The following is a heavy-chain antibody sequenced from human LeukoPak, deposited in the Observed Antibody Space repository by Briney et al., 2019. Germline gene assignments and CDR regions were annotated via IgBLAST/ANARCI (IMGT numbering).Heavy chain of an antibody. CDR1: GYTFTGYH. D-gene: IGHD1-26*01. CDR3: ARGRGARPTD. Sequence: GASVKVSCTASGYTFTGYHMHWVRQAPGQGFEWLGWINPDSGVTNYAQKFQGRVTLTRDTSISTSYMELSSLRSDDTAVYYCARGRGARPTDWGQGTLVTVSS. V-gene: IGHV1-2*02. J-gene: IGHJ4*02. CDR2: INPDSGVT.